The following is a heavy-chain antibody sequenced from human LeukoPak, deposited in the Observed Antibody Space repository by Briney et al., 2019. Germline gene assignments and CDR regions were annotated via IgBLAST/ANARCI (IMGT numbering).Heavy chain of an antibody. V-gene: IGHV3-30*02. J-gene: IGHJ3*02. D-gene: IGHD3-16*01. CDR3: AKNHDSNAYHTDDAFDI. Sequence: GGSLRLSCAASGFTFRSYDMHWVRQAPGKGLEWVAFTRYDGSNKYYADSVKGRFTISRDHSKNTLYLQMNSLRAEDTAVYYCAKNHDSNAYHTDDAFDIWGQGTMVTVSS. CDR1: GFTFRSYD. CDR2: TRYDGSNK.